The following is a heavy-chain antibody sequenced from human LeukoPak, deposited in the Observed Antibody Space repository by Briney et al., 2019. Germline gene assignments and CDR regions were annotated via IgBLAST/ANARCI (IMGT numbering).Heavy chain of an antibody. CDR3: ASFPYYYDSSGYY. CDR1: GGSISRYY. V-gene: IGHV4-59*01. D-gene: IGHD3-22*01. J-gene: IGHJ4*02. Sequence: SETLSLTCTVSGGSISRYYWSWIRQPPGKGLEWIGYIYYSGSTNYNPSLKSRVTISVDTSKNQFSLKLSSVTAADTAVYYCASFPYYYDSSGYYWGQGTLVTVSS. CDR2: IYYSGST.